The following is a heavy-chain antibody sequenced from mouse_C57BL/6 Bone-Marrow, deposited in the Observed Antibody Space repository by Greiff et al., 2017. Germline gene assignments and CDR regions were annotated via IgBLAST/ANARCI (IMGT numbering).Heavy chain of an antibody. V-gene: IGHV1-80*01. Sequence: QVQLQQSGAELVKPGASVKISCKASGYAFSSYWMNWVKQRPGKGLEWIGQIYPGDGDTNYNGKFKGKATLTADKSSSTAYMQLSSLTSEYSAVYFCTRSHLEQGGYFDYWGQGTTLTVSS. CDR1: GYAFSSYW. J-gene: IGHJ2*01. CDR3: TRSHLEQGGYFDY. CDR2: IYPGDGDT.